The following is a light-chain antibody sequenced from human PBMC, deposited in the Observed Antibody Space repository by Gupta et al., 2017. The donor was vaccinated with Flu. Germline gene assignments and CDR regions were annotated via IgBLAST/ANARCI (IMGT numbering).Light chain of an antibody. CDR1: QDISSW. Sequence: DIQMPQSPSSVSASVGDRVTITCRASQDISSWLAWYQQKPGKAPKLLIYAASSLQSGVPSRFSGSGSGTDFTLTISSLQPEDFATYYCQQANSLPSFGPGTRLEIK. J-gene: IGKJ2*01. CDR3: QQANSLPS. V-gene: IGKV1-12*02. CDR2: AAS.